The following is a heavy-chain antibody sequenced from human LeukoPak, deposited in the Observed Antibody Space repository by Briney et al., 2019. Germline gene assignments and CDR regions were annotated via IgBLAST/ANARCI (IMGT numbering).Heavy chain of an antibody. CDR1: GFTFSSYG. J-gene: IGHJ4*02. CDR3: AKAGRDYDFWSGYYDFFDY. V-gene: IGHV3-30*18. D-gene: IGHD3-3*01. CDR2: ISYDGSNK. Sequence: GGSLRLSCASSGFTFSSYGMHWVRQAPGKGLEGGAVISYDGSNKHYADSVKGRFTISRDNSKNTLYLQMNSLRAEDTAVYYCAKAGRDYDFWSGYYDFFDYWGQGTLVTVSS.